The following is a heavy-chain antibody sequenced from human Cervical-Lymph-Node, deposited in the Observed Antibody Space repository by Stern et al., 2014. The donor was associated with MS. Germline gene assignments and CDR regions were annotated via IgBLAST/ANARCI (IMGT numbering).Heavy chain of an antibody. D-gene: IGHD2-15*01. CDR3: ASGRRGLTYFDY. V-gene: IGHV1-69*01. J-gene: IGHJ4*02. Sequence: VQLVQSGAEVKQPGRSVKVSCKASGGTFNSYAIRWVRQAPGQGLEWVGGIVPIFGTANYAQKFQGRVTITADESTSTAYMELSSLRSEDTAVYYCASGRRGLTYFDYWGQGTLVTVSS. CDR1: GGTFNSYA. CDR2: IVPIFGTA.